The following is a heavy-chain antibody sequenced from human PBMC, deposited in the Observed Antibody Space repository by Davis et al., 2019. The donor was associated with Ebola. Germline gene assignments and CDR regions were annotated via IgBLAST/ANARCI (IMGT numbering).Heavy chain of an antibody. CDR1: GFSFSYYD. D-gene: IGHD4-17*01. CDR3: ARGDGDYVY. J-gene: IGHJ4*02. CDR2: INSDGSST. Sequence: PGGSLRLSCAASGFSFSYYDMNWVRQAPGKGLVWVSRINSDGSSTSYADSVKGRFTISRDNSKNTLYLQMNSLRAEDTAVYYCARGDGDYVYWGQGTLVTVSS. V-gene: IGHV3-74*01.